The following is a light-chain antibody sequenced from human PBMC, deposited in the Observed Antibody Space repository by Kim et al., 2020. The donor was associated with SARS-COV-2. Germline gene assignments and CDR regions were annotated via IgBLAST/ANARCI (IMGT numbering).Light chain of an antibody. V-gene: IGKV1-6*01. Sequence: SVGDRVTITCRASKGLASELGCYQRKQGQAPRRLIYAASSLQSGVPSRFSGSGSDTDFTLTTRSLQPEDFATYYCLQDYIYPLTFGAGTKVDIK. J-gene: IGKJ4*01. CDR1: KGLASE. CDR2: AAS. CDR3: LQDYIYPLT.